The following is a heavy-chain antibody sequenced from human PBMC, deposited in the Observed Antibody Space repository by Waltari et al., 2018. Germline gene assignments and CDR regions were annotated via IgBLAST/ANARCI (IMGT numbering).Heavy chain of an antibody. Sequence: EVQLVEYGGGLVHPGGSLRLSCAASGFSFSSYWMSWVRQAPGKGLEWVASIKQDGSDKHYMGSARGRFTISRDNAKKSLYLEMNRLIDDDTAVYYCASVRSGWDFWGQGTLVTVSS. CDR3: ASVRSGWDF. J-gene: IGHJ4*02. CDR1: GFSFSSYW. D-gene: IGHD6-19*01. V-gene: IGHV3-7*02. CDR2: IKQDGSDK.